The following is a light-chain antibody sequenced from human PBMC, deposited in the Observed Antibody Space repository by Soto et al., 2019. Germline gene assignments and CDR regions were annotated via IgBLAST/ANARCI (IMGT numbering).Light chain of an antibody. Sequence: DIEMTQSPATLSASAGERATLSCRASQSVSSNLAWYQQKPGKAPRLLIYGASTIATGIPARFSGSGSGTDFTLTISSLQSEDFAVYYCQQYNNWSQTFGQGTKVEIK. CDR3: QQYNNWSQT. J-gene: IGKJ1*01. CDR1: QSVSSN. V-gene: IGKV3D-15*01. CDR2: GAS.